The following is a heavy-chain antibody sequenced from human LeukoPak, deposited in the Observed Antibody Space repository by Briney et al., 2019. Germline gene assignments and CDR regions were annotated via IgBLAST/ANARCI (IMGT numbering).Heavy chain of an antibody. CDR3: ARESKYSGYPFDY. J-gene: IGHJ4*02. D-gene: IGHD5-12*01. V-gene: IGHV3-74*01. Sequence: GGSLRLSCAASGFTFSSYWMHWVRQAPGKGLVWVSRVNSDGSGTTYADSVKGRFTISRDNAKNTLYLQMNSLRAEDTAVYYCARESKYSGYPFDYWGQGALVTVSS. CDR2: VNSDGSGT. CDR1: GFTFSSYW.